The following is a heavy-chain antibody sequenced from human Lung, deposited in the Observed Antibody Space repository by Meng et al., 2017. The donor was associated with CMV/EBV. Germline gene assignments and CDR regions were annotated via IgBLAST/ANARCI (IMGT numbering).Heavy chain of an antibody. D-gene: IGHD3/OR15-3a*01. CDR2: INESGDRT. CDR1: RCTFSTSS. CDR3: VNRAWMDF. Sequence: EVRLLRSAGGLEQPVCALRLSCEASRCTFSTSSLTWVRQAPGKGLEWVSGINESGDRTYHADSVKGRFTISRDNSKNTLYLQMNSLRVEDTAIYYCVNRAWMDFWGQGNLVTVSS. J-gene: IGHJ4*02. V-gene: IGHV3-23*01.